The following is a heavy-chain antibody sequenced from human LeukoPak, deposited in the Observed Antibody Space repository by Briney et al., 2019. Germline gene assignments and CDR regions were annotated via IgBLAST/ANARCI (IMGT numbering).Heavy chain of an antibody. CDR2: ISSSGSTI. Sequence: PGGSLRLSCAASGFTFSSYEMNWVRQAPGKGPEWVSYISSSGSTIYYADSVKGRFTISRDNAKNSLYLQMNSLRAEDTAVYYSTTSRIDCSGGSCYSRGKKRYYYYYMDVWGKGTTVTVSS. V-gene: IGHV3-48*03. CDR1: GFTFSSYE. J-gene: IGHJ6*03. D-gene: IGHD2-15*01. CDR3: TTSRIDCSGGSCYSRGKKRYYYYYMDV.